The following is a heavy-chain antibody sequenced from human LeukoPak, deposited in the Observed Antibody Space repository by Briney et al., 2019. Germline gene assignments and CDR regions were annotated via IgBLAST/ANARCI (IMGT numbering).Heavy chain of an antibody. Sequence: GESLKISCKGSGYSFSSYGISWVRQAPGQGLEWMGWISAYNGNTNYAQKLQGRVTMTTDTSTSTAYMELRSLRSDDTAVYYCARSGSYGYASFDYWGQGTLVTVSS. CDR2: ISAYNGNT. V-gene: IGHV1-18*01. CDR3: ARSGSYGYASFDY. J-gene: IGHJ4*02. D-gene: IGHD5-18*01. CDR1: GYSFSSYG.